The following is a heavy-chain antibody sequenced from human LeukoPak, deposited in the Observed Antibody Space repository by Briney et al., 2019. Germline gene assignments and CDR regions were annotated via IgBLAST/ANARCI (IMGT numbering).Heavy chain of an antibody. CDR3: ARDSGGVIVPAPMPMPYNEMDV. CDR2: IYYSGNT. V-gene: IGHV4-30-4*01. J-gene: IGHJ6*02. Sequence: ASETLSLTCTVSGVSISSGDYYWSWIRQPPGKGLEWIGYIYYSGNTDYNPSLKSRVTISVDTSKNQFSLKLSSVTAADTAVYYCARDSGGVIVPAPMPMPYNEMDVWGQGPAVTVSS. D-gene: IGHD2-2*01. CDR1: GVSISSGDYY.